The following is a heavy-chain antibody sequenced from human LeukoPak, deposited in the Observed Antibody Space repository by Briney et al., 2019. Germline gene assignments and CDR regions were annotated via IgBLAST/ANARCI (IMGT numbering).Heavy chain of an antibody. D-gene: IGHD3-3*01. CDR3: AGARPIDDFWSGYYDYYYYYGMDV. CDR1: GYTFTSYD. Sequence: ASVKVSCKASGYTFTSYDINWVRQATGQGLEWMGWMNPNSGNTGYAQKFQGRVTMTRNTSISTAYMELSSLRSEDTAVYYCAGARPIDDFWSGYYDYYYYYGMDVWGQGTTVTVSS. J-gene: IGHJ6*02. CDR2: MNPNSGNT. V-gene: IGHV1-8*01.